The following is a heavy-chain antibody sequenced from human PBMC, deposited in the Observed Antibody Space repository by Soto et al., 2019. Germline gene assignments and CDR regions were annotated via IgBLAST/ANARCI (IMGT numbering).Heavy chain of an antibody. CDR1: GYSFTSYW. Sequence: GESLKISCKGSGYSFTSYWISWVRQMPGKGLEWMGRIDPSDSYTNYSPSFQGHVTISADKSISTAYLQWSSLKASDTAMYYCARLPDCSSNSCYREDSYYYGMDVWGQGTTVTVSS. J-gene: IGHJ6*02. CDR3: ARLPDCSSNSCYREDSYYYGMDV. D-gene: IGHD2-2*02. CDR2: IDPSDSYT. V-gene: IGHV5-10-1*01.